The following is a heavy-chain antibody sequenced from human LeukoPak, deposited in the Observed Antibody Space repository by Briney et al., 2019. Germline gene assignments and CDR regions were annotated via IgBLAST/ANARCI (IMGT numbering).Heavy chain of an antibody. Sequence: PGGSLRLSCAASGLTFSSYAMSWVRQAPGKGLEWVSAIRGSGGSTYYADSVKGRFTISRDNSKNTLYLQMNSLRAEDTAVYYCARDRPYYYGSGTHWRAFDIWGQGTMVTVSS. CDR3: ARDRPYYYGSGTHWRAFDI. CDR1: GLTFSSYA. J-gene: IGHJ3*02. D-gene: IGHD3-10*01. CDR2: IRGSGGST. V-gene: IGHV3-23*01.